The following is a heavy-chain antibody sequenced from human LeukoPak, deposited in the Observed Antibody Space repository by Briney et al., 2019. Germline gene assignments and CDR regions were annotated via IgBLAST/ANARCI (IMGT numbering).Heavy chain of an antibody. CDR2: IYYSGST. D-gene: IGHD6-13*01. V-gene: IGHV4-59*08. CDR3: AGYKYSSSPFHYHYCGMDV. J-gene: IGHJ6*02. CDR1: GGSISSCY. Sequence: SETLSLTCTVSGGSISSCYWSWFRQPPGKGLEGIGYIYYSGSTNYNPSLKSRVTISVDTSKNQFSLKLSSVTAADTAVYYCAGYKYSSSPFHYHYCGMDVWGQGTTVTVSS.